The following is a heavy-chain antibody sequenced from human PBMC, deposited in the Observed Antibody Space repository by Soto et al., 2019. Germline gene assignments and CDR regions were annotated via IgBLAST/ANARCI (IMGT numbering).Heavy chain of an antibody. CDR1: GFTFGSYW. D-gene: IGHD6-13*01. V-gene: IGHV3-7*03. CDR3: AKDDKPRTIIAVAFDP. CDR2: IKWDGGEK. J-gene: IGHJ5*02. Sequence: PGGSLRLSCAASGFTFGSYWMSWVRQAPGKGLEWLATIKWDGGEKKYADSVKGRFTMSRDNAKNSLYLQMNSLRAEDTAVYYCAKDDKPRTIIAVAFDPWGQGTLVTVSS.